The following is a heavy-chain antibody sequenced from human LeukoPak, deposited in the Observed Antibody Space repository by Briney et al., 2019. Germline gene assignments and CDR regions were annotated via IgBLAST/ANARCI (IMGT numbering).Heavy chain of an antibody. CDR3: AREGGTVEIGEFDY. V-gene: IGHV3-48*01. D-gene: IGHD1-7*01. Sequence: GGSLRLSCAASGFTFSSYSMNWVRQAPGKGLEWVSYISSSSSTIYYADSVKGRCTTSRDNSKNTVYLQMNSLRAEDTAVYYCAREGGTVEIGEFDYWGQGTLVTVSS. J-gene: IGHJ4*02. CDR2: ISSSSSTI. CDR1: GFTFSSYS.